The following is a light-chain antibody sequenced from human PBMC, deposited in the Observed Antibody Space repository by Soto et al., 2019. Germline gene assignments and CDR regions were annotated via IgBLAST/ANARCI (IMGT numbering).Light chain of an antibody. CDR3: QEYGSSRT. J-gene: IGKJ1*01. CDR1: QSVSSSSY. CDR2: GAS. V-gene: IGKV3-20*01. Sequence: EIVLTQSPGTLSLSPGESATLSCRASQSVSSSSYLAWYQQKPGQAPRLLIYGASSSATGIPDRFSGSGSGTDFTLTSGRLEPEDSALYYCQEYGSSRTFGQGTKVEIK.